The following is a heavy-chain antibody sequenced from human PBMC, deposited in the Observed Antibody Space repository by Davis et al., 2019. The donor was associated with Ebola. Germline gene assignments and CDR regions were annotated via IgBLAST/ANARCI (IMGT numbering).Heavy chain of an antibody. J-gene: IGHJ5*01. V-gene: IGHV4-34*01. D-gene: IGHD3-10*01. CDR2: INHSGST. CDR1: GGSFSGYY. Sequence: MPGGSLRLSCAVYGGSFSGYYWSWIRQPPGKGLEWIGEINHSGSTNYNPSLKSRVTISVDTSKNQFSLKLSSVTAADTAVFYCARSNYGSGSYDSWGQGALVTVSS. CDR3: ARSNYGSGSYDS.